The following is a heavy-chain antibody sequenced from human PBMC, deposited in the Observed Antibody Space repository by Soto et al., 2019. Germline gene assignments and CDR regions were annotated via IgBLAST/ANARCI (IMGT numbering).Heavy chain of an antibody. D-gene: IGHD2-2*01. CDR1: GGTIRSYA. V-gene: IGHV1-69*01. CDR3: ARTTIVVVPAATGDYFDY. Sequence: QVQLVQSGAEVKKPGSSVKVSCKASGGTIRSYAISWVRQAPGQGLEWMGGIIPIFGTANYAQKFQGRVTITADESTSTAYMELSSLRSEDTAVYYCARTTIVVVPAATGDYFDYWGQGTLVTVSS. J-gene: IGHJ4*02. CDR2: IIPIFGTA.